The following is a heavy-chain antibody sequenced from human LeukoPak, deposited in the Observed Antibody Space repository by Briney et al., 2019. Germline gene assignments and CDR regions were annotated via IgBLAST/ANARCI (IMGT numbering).Heavy chain of an antibody. CDR1: GFTFSSYG. D-gene: IGHD6-13*01. V-gene: IGHV3-30*18. Sequence: QSGGSLRLSCAASGFTFSSYGMHWVRQAPGKGLEWVAVISYDGSNKYYADSVKGRFTISRDNSKNTLYLQMNSLRAEDTAVYYCAKDQSGAAGYYYYGMDVWGQGTTVTVSS. CDR3: AKDQSGAAGYYYYGMDV. J-gene: IGHJ6*02. CDR2: ISYDGSNK.